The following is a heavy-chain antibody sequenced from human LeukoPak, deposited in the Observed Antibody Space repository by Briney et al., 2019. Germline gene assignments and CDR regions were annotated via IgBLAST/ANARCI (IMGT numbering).Heavy chain of an antibody. CDR3: ARGEGQLWSYYFDY. V-gene: IGHV4-34*01. Sequence: SETLSLTCAVYGGSFSGYYWSWIRQPPGKGLEWIGEINHSGSTNYNPSLKSRVTISVDTSKNQSSLKLSSVTAADTAVYYCARGEGQLWSYYFDYWGQGTLVTVSS. CDR1: GGSFSGYY. J-gene: IGHJ4*02. D-gene: IGHD5-18*01. CDR2: INHSGST.